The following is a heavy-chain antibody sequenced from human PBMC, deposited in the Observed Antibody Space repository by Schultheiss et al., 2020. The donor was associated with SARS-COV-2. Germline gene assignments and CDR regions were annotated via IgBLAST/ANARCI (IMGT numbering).Heavy chain of an antibody. Sequence: GESLKISCAASGFTFSSYSMNWVRQAPGKGLEWVSSISSSSSYIYYADSVKGRFTISRDNAKNSLYLQMNSLRAEDTAVYYCARDDRYSEGTFDYWGQGTLVTVSS. J-gene: IGHJ4*02. CDR2: ISSSSSYI. D-gene: IGHD1-1*01. CDR1: GFTFSSYS. V-gene: IGHV3-21*01. CDR3: ARDDRYSEGTFDY.